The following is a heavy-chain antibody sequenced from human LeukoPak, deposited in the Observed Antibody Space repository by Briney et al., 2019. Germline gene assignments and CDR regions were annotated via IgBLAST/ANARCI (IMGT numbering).Heavy chain of an antibody. CDR2: VNWDGGST. CDR3: ARDSFSGSSLDY. D-gene: IGHD1-26*01. V-gene: IGHV3-20*04. CDR1: GFTFDEYG. Sequence: GALRLSCAASGFTFDEYGMSWVRQAPGKGLEWVSSVNWDGGSTAYADSVQGRFTISRDNAKNSLHLQMKSLRAEDTALYYCARDSFSGSSLDYWGQGTLVTVSS. J-gene: IGHJ4*02.